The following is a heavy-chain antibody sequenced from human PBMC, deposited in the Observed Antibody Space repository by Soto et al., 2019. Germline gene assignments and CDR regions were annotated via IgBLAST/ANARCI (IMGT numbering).Heavy chain of an antibody. CDR3: ARGGLLLRFLEWSAPHYFDY. Sequence: ASVKVSCKASGYTFTSYAMHWVRQAPGQRLEWMGWINAGNGNTKYSQKFQGRVTITRDTSASTAYMELRSLRSEDTAVYYCARGGLLLRFLEWSAPHYFDYWGQGTRVTVSS. J-gene: IGHJ4*02. CDR1: GYTFTSYA. V-gene: IGHV1-3*01. CDR2: INAGNGNT. D-gene: IGHD3-3*01.